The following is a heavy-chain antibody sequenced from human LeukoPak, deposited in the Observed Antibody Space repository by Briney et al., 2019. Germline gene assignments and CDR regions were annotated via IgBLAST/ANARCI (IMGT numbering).Heavy chain of an antibody. Sequence: ASETLSLTCTVSGGSISSYYWSWIRQPPGKGLEWIGYIYYSGSTNYNPSLKSRVTISVDTSKNQFSLKLGSVTAADTAVYYCARRDWYFDLWGRGTLVTVSS. CDR1: GGSISSYY. CDR3: ARRDWYFDL. CDR2: IYYSGST. J-gene: IGHJ2*01. V-gene: IGHV4-59*08.